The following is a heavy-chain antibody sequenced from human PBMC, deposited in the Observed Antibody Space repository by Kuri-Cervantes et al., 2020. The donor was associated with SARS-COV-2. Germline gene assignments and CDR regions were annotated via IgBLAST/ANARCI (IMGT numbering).Heavy chain of an antibody. CDR2: ISWNSGSI. J-gene: IGHJ4*02. CDR1: GFTFDDYA. V-gene: IGHV3-9*01. Sequence: LSLTCAASGFTFDDYAMHWVRQAPGKGLEWVSGISWNSGSIGYADSVKGRFTISRDNAKNSLYLQMNSLRAEDTAVYYCARVPSSSWYFDYWGQGTLVTVSS. CDR3: ARVPSSSWYFDY. D-gene: IGHD6-13*01.